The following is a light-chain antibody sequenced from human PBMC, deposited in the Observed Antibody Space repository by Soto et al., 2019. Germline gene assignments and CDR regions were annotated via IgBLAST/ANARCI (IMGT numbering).Light chain of an antibody. J-gene: IGLJ2*01. Sequence: QAVVTQPPSVSGAPGQRVTISCTGSSSNIRAGFDVYWYQHLPGTAPKLLIYDNTNRPSGVPDRFSGAKSGTSASLAITGLQAEDEADYYCQSYDSSLSAVVFGGVTKVTVL. CDR2: DNT. CDR3: QSYDSSLSAVV. V-gene: IGLV1-40*01. CDR1: SSNIRAGFD.